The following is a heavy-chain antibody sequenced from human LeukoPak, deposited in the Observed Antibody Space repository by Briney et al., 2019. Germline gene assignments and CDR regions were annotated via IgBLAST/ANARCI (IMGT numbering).Heavy chain of an antibody. V-gene: IGHV3-7*01. Sequence: PGGSLRLSWAASGFTFRSYWMSWVRQAPGKGLEWVANIKQDGSEKYCVDSVKGRFTISRDNAKNSLYLQMNSLRAEDTAVYYCARDLPRYYDSSGYYWDYWGQGTLVTVSS. D-gene: IGHD3-22*01. CDR3: ARDLPRYYDSSGYYWDY. CDR2: IKQDGSEK. CDR1: GFTFRSYW. J-gene: IGHJ4*02.